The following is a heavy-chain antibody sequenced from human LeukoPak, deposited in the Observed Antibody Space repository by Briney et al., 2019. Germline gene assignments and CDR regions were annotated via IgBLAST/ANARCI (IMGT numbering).Heavy chain of an antibody. D-gene: IGHD4-23*01. V-gene: IGHV4-31*03. Sequence: PSETLSLTCTVSGGSISSGGYYWNWIRQHPGKGLEWIGYIYYSGSTYYNPSLKNRITISVDTSKNQFSLKLSSVTAADTAVYYCARELDYGGHMVGYWGQGTLVTVSS. CDR3: ARELDYGGHMVGY. J-gene: IGHJ4*02. CDR2: IYYSGST. CDR1: GGSISSGGYY.